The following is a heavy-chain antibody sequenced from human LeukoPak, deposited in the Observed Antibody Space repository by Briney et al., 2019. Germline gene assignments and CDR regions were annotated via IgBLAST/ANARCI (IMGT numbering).Heavy chain of an antibody. D-gene: IGHD3-3*01. CDR1: GGSISSYY. CDR3: ARVTTIFGVPPYYYYYMDV. V-gene: IGHV4-4*07. J-gene: IGHJ6*03. CDR2: IYTSGST. Sequence: SETLSLTCTVPGGSISSYYWSWIRQPAGKGLEWIGRIYTSGSTNYNPSLKSRVTMSVDTSKNQFSLKLSSVTAADTAVYYCARVTTIFGVPPYYYYYMDVWGKGTTVAVSS.